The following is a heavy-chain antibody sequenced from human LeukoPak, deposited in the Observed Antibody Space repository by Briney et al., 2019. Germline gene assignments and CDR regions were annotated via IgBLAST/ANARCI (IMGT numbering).Heavy chain of an antibody. CDR1: GFTFRSYA. Sequence: GGSLRLSCAASGFTFRSYAMHWVRQAPGKGLEWVAVISYDGSNKYYADSVKGRFTISRDNFKNTLYLQMNGLRAEDTAVYFCARPSSSGLYFLYYYMDVWGKGTTVTVS. CDR2: ISYDGSNK. V-gene: IGHV3-30*04. J-gene: IGHJ6*03. CDR3: ARPSSSGLYFLYYYMDV. D-gene: IGHD6-6*01.